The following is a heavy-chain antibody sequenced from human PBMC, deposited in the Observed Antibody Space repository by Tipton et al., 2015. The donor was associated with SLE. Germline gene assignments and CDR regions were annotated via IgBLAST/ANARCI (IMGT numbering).Heavy chain of an antibody. V-gene: IGHV3-11*06. J-gene: IGHJ3*02. CDR2: ISSSSSYT. CDR3: ARDPSSGWLRDAFDI. CDR1: GFTFSDYY. Sequence: SLRLSCAASGFTFSDYYMSWIRQAPGKGLEWVSYISSSSSYTNYADSVKGRFTISRDNAKNSLYLQMNSLRAEDTAVYYCARDPSSGWLRDAFDIWGQGTMVTVSS. D-gene: IGHD6-19*01.